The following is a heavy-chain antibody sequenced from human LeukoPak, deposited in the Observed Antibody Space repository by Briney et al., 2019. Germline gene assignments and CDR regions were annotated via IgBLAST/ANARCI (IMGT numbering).Heavy chain of an antibody. D-gene: IGHD6-13*01. CDR2: IYHSGST. CDR1: GYSISSGYY. V-gene: IGHV4-38-2*02. CDR3: ASGPNPYSSSWYMVN. J-gene: IGHJ4*02. Sequence: SETLSLTCNVSGYSISSGYYWGWIRQPPGKGLEWIGSIYHSGSTYYSPSLKSRVTISVDTSKNQFSLKLSSVTAADTAVYYCASGPNPYSSSWYMVNWGQGTLVTVSS.